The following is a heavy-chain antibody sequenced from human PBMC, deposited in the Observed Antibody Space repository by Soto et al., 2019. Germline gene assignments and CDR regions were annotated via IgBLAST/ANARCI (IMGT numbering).Heavy chain of an antibody. CDR1: GFTFSSYG. CDR2: IWYDGSNK. J-gene: IGHJ4*02. CDR3: ARDGRAPYCGGDCYPGGFDY. Sequence: QVQLVESGGGVVQPGRSLRLSCAASGFTFSSYGMHWVRQAPGKGLEWVAVIWYDGSNKYYADSVKGRFTISRDNSKNTLYLQMNSLRAEDTAVYYCARDGRAPYCGGDCYPGGFDYWGQGTLVTVSS. V-gene: IGHV3-33*01. D-gene: IGHD2-21*02.